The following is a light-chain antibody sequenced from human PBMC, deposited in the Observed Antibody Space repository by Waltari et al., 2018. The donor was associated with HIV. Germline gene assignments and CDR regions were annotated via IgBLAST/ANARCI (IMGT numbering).Light chain of an antibody. CDR1: QSISSY. J-gene: IGKJ1*01. CDR3: QQSYSTIRT. Sequence: DIQMTQSPSSLSASVGDRVTITCRASQSISSYLNWYQQKPGKAPKLLIYAASSLQSGVPSRFSGSGSGTDFTLTISSLQPEDFATYYCQQSYSTIRTFGQGTKVEIK. V-gene: IGKV1-39*01. CDR2: AAS.